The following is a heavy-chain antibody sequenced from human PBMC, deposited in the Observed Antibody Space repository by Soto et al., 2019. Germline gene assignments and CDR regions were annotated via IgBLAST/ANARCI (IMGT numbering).Heavy chain of an antibody. J-gene: IGHJ4*02. D-gene: IGHD2-15*01. CDR2: ISHSGTT. CDR1: NGSFSGYF. V-gene: IGHV4-34*01. CDR3: ARSRPYCGGGNCYSGVNFDY. Sequence: QVQLQQWGAGLLKPSETLSLICDVYNGSFSGYFWNWIRQSPGKGLEWIAEISHSGTTIYNPSLKSRVTISQDTSKSQLSLRLTSVTAADTAVYYCARSRPYCGGGNCYSGVNFDYWGQGALVTVSS.